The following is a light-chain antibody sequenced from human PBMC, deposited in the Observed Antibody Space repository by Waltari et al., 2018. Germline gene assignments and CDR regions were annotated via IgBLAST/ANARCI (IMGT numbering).Light chain of an antibody. J-gene: IGLJ2*01. Sequence: QSVLTQSPSVSAAPGQKVTISCSGNSSNIGTDHVSWFQQLPGTVPKVVIYDHSERPPGIPDRFAGSKSGTSATLGITGLQTGDEACYYCGTWDHSLHGVVFGGGTELTVL. CDR3: GTWDHSLHGVV. CDR2: DHS. V-gene: IGLV1-51*01. CDR1: SSNIGTDH.